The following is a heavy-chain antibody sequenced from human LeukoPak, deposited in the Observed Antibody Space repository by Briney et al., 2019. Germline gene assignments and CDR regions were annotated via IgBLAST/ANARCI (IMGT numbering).Heavy chain of an antibody. J-gene: IGHJ5*02. Sequence: GASVKVSCKASGYTFTSYDINWARQATGQGLEWMGWMNPNSGNTGYAQKFQGRVTMTRNTSISTAYMELSSLRSEDTAVYYCASYSSGWYGDNWFDPWGQGTLVTVSS. CDR3: ASYSSGWYGDNWFDP. V-gene: IGHV1-8*01. D-gene: IGHD6-19*01. CDR2: MNPNSGNT. CDR1: GYTFTSYD.